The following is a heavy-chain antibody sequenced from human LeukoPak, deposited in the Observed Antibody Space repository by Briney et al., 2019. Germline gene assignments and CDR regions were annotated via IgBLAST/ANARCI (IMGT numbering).Heavy chain of an antibody. V-gene: IGHV4-39*07. CDR1: GGSISSSSYY. CDR3: ARGGRLLGKFDY. D-gene: IGHD3-22*01. Sequence: SETLSLTCTVSGGSISSSSYYWGWIRQPPGKGLEWIGSIYYSGSTNYNPSLKSRVTISVDTSTNQFSLRLSSVTAADTAVYFCARGGRLLGKFDYWGQGTLVTVSS. J-gene: IGHJ4*02. CDR2: IYYSGST.